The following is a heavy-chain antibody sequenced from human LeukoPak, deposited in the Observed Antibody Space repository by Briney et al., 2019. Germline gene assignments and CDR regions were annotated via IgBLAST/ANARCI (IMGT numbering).Heavy chain of an antibody. J-gene: IGHJ4*02. CDR2: IIPVFGTA. CDR3: ARAPKVRGVTQAHDY. CDR1: GGTFSSYA. D-gene: IGHD3-10*01. Sequence: ASVKVSCKASGGTFSSYAISWVRQAPGQGLEWMGGIIPVFGTANYAQKFQGRVTITADESTSTAYMELSSMRSEDTAVYYCARAPKVRGVTQAHDYWGQGTLVTVSS. V-gene: IGHV1-69*01.